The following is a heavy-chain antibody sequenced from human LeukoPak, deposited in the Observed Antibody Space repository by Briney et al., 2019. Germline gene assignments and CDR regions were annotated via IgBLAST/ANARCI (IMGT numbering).Heavy chain of an antibody. CDR3: AKDQSRSSSYYSFDY. D-gene: IGHD6-13*01. J-gene: IGHJ4*02. CDR2: ISGSGGSI. CDR1: GFTFSCYG. V-gene: IGHV3-23*01. Sequence: GGSLRLSCAASGFTFSCYGMSWVRQAPGKWLEWVSVISGSGGSIFYSDSVMGRFTISRDNTDKTLYLQMNSLRAEDTAVYYCAKDQSRSSSYYSFDYWGQGTLVTVSS.